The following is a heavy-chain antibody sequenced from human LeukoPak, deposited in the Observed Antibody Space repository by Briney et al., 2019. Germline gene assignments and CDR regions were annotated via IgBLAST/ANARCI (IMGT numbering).Heavy chain of an antibody. CDR1: GFTFSSYA. D-gene: IGHD2-2*01. Sequence: GGSLRLSCAASGFTFSSYAMHWVRQAPGKGLEWVAVISYDGSNKYYADSVKGRFTISRDNSKNTLYLQMNSLRAEDTAVYYCAGVVPASMGFLCYYMDGWGKGTTVTVSS. J-gene: IGHJ6*03. CDR3: AGVVPASMGFLCYYMDG. CDR2: ISYDGSNK. V-gene: IGHV3-30-3*01.